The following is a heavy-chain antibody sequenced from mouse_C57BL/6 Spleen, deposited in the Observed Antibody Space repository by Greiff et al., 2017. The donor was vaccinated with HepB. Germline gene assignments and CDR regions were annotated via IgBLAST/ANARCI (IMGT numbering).Heavy chain of an antibody. CDR1: GYSITSGYY. Sequence: ESGPGLVKPSQSLSLTCSVTGYSITSGYYWNWIRQFPGNKLEWMGYISYDGSNNYNPSLKNRISITRDTSKNQFFLKLNSVTTEDTATYYCARGYGNYHYAMDYWGQGTSVTVSS. D-gene: IGHD2-1*01. CDR2: ISYDGSN. J-gene: IGHJ4*01. V-gene: IGHV3-6*01. CDR3: ARGYGNYHYAMDY.